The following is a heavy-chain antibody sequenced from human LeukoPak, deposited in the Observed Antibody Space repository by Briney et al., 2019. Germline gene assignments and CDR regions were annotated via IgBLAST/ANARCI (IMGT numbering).Heavy chain of an antibody. V-gene: IGHV4-34*01. J-gene: IGHJ5*02. CDR3: ARVRIMAKYYYDSSGYKSHDP. D-gene: IGHD3-22*01. CDR2: INHSGST. CDR1: GGSFSGYY. Sequence: SETLSLTCAVCGGSFSGYYWSWIRQPPGKGLEWIGEINHSGSTNYNPSLKSRVTISVDTSKNQFSLKLSSVTAADTAVYYCARVRIMAKYYYDSSGYKSHDPWGQGTLVTVSS.